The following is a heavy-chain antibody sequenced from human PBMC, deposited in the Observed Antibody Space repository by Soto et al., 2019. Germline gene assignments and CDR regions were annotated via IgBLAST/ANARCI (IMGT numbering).Heavy chain of an antibody. Sequence: QVQLVQSGAEVKKPGASVKVSCKASGYTLTSYGISWVRQAPGQGLEWMGWISTYNGNTNYAQKLQGRVTMTKDTSTSTAYMELRSLRSDDTAVYYCAREYCTSTRCYGVDYWGQGTLVTVSS. D-gene: IGHD2-2*01. CDR1: GYTLTSYG. CDR2: ISTYNGNT. J-gene: IGHJ4*02. V-gene: IGHV1-18*01. CDR3: AREYCTSTRCYGVDY.